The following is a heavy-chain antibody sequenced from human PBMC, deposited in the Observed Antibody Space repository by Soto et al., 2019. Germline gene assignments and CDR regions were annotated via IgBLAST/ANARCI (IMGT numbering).Heavy chain of an antibody. J-gene: IGHJ3*02. CDR3: ARGLATLPVFAFGI. CDR1: GMSLTTSGVG. CDR2: IYWNDDK. Sequence: SGPTLVNPTQTLTLTCSLSGMSLTTSGVGLGWIRQPPGKALEWLALIYWNDDKHYSPSLKSRVTITKNTSKNQAVLTVTNMDPADTATYYCARGLATLPVFAFGIWGQVTMVTVSS. V-gene: IGHV2-5*01.